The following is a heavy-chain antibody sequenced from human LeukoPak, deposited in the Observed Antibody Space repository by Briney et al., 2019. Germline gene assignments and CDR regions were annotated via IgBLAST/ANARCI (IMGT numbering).Heavy chain of an antibody. CDR2: ISAYNGNT. V-gene: IGHV1-18*01. CDR3: AGETGGVVPAASFDY. Sequence: ASVKVSCKASGYTFTSYGISWVRQAPGQGLEWMGWISAYNGNTNYAQKLQGRVTMTTDTSTSTAYMELRSLRSDDTAVYYCAGETGGVVPAASFDYWGQGTLVTVSS. J-gene: IGHJ4*02. CDR1: GYTFTSYG. D-gene: IGHD2-2*01.